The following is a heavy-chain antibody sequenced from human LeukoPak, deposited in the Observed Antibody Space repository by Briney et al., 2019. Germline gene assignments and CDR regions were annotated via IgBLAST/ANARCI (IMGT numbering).Heavy chain of an antibody. J-gene: IGHJ4*02. Sequence: SVKVSCKASGGTFSSYAISWVRQAPGQGLEWMGGIIPIFCTTNYAQKFQGRVTITADESTSTAYMELSSLRSDDTAVYYCARTDVDTAMAHFDYWGQGTLVTVSS. D-gene: IGHD5-18*01. CDR1: GGTFSSYA. V-gene: IGHV1-69*01. CDR3: ARTDVDTAMAHFDY. CDR2: IIPIFCTT.